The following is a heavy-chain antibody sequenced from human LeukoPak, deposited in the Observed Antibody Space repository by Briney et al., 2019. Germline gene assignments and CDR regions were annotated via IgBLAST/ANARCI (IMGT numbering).Heavy chain of an antibody. CDR1: GDSISGYY. V-gene: IGHV4-59*01. CDR2: IYYSGRT. J-gene: IGHJ4*02. CDR3: ARGRRRFDQ. Sequence: SETLSLTCTVSGDSISGYYWSWIRQPPGKGLEGIGYIYYSGRTNYNASLKSRVTISVDTSKNQLSLRLSSVAAADTAIYCCARGRRRFDQWGQGTLVTVSS.